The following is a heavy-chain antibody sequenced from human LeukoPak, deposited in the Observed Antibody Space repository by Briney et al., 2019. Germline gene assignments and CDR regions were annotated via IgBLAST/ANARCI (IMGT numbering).Heavy chain of an antibody. D-gene: IGHD3-10*01. V-gene: IGHV3-66*02. J-gene: IGHJ3*02. CDR3: ARASTMVRGVIGAFAI. CDR1: GFTVSSNY. Sequence: GGSLRLSCAASGFTVSSNYMSWVRQAPGKGLEWVSVIYSGGSTYYADSVKGRFTISRDNSKNTLYLQMNSLRAEDTAVYYCARASTMVRGVIGAFAIWGQGTMVTVSS. CDR2: IYSGGST.